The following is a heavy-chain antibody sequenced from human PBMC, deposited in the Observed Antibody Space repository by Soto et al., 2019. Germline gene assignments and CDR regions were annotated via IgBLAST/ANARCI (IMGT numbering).Heavy chain of an antibody. CDR3: AKSIDSSGWFDY. CDR1: GFTFSSYA. V-gene: IGHV3-23*01. Sequence: GGSLRLSCAASGFTFSSYAMSWVRQAPGKGLEWVPAISGSGGSTYYTDSVKGRFTISRDNSKNTLYLQMNSLRAEDTAVYYCAKSIDSSGWFDYWGQGTLVTVSS. J-gene: IGHJ4*02. CDR2: ISGSGGST. D-gene: IGHD3-22*01.